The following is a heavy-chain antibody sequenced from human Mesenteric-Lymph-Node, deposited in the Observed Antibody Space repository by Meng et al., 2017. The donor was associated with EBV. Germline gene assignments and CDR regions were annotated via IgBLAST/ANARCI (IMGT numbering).Heavy chain of an antibody. V-gene: IGHV3-11*01. Sequence: VESLVCGGCRVKPGGSLRLSWAAPGFAFSDYNMSWIRQAPGKGLEWVSYISSSGSTIYYADSVKGRFTISRDNAKNSLYLQMNSLRAEDTAVYYCAREWRDFWSGSGGFDPWGQGTLVTVSS. CDR1: GFAFSDYN. CDR2: ISSSGSTI. CDR3: AREWRDFWSGSGGFDP. J-gene: IGHJ5*02. D-gene: IGHD3-3*01.